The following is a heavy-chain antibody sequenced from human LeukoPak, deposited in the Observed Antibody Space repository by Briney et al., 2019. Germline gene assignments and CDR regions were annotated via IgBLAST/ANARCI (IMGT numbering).Heavy chain of an antibody. CDR1: GFTFSSYA. V-gene: IGHV3-23*01. J-gene: IGHJ5*02. D-gene: IGHD6-13*01. CDR2: ISGSGGST. Sequence: PGGSQRLSCAASGFTFSSYAMSWVRQAPGKGLEWVSAISGSGGSTYYADSVKGRFTISRDNSKNTLYLQMNSLRAEDTAVYYCAKDAPEYSSSWYWFDPWGQGTLVTASS. CDR3: AKDAPEYSSSWYWFDP.